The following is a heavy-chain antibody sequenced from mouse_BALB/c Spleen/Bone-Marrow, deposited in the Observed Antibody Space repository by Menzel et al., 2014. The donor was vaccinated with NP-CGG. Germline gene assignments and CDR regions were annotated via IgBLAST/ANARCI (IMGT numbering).Heavy chain of an antibody. CDR3: AKGGNYRFDFDY. D-gene: IGHD2-14*01. CDR1: GYTFTSYV. V-gene: IGHV1-14*01. CDR2: INPYNDGT. Sequence: LVESGPELVKPGASVKVSCKASGYTFTSYVMHWVKQKPGQGLEWIGYINPYNDGTKYNEKFKGKATLTSDKSSSTAFMGLSSLTFEDSAVYFCAKGGNYRFDFDYWGQGTTLTVSS. J-gene: IGHJ2*01.